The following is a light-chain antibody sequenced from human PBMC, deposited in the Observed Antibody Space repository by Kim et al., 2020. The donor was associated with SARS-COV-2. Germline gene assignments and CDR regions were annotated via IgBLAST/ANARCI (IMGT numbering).Light chain of an antibody. J-gene: IGLJ3*02. Sequence: GQSITISCTGTSSEVGGYNFVSWYQQHPGKAPKLMIYAVTKRPSGVSNRFSGSKSGNTASLTISGLQAEDEADYYCTSYTSTISWVFGGGTQLTVL. CDR2: AVT. CDR3: TSYTSTISWV. V-gene: IGLV2-14*04. CDR1: SSEVGGYNF.